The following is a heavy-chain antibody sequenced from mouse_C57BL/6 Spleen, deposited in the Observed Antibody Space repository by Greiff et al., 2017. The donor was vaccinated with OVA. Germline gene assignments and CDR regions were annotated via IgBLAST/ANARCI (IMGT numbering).Heavy chain of an antibody. Sequence: QVHVKQPGAELVKPGASVTMSCKASGYTFTSYWITWVKQRPGQGLEWIGDIYPGSGSTNYNAKFKSKATLTVDTSSSTAYMQHSSLTSEDSAVYYGARGFYDYDDAMDYWGQGTSVTVSS. CDR3: ARGFYDYDDAMDY. CDR1: GYTFTSYW. CDR2: IYPGSGST. V-gene: IGHV1-55*01. D-gene: IGHD2-4*01. J-gene: IGHJ4*01.